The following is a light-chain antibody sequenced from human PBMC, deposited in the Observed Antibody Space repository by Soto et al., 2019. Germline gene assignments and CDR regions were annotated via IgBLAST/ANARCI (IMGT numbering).Light chain of an antibody. CDR2: RNN. CDR1: SSNIGSNT. Sequence: QSALTQPPSTSGTPGQRVTISCSGSSSNIGSNTVNWYQQLPGTAPKLLNYRNNQRPSGVPDRFSGSKSGTSASLAISGLQSEDEADYYCAAWDGSLKGYVFATGTKVTVL. J-gene: IGLJ1*01. CDR3: AAWDGSLKGYV. V-gene: IGLV1-44*01.